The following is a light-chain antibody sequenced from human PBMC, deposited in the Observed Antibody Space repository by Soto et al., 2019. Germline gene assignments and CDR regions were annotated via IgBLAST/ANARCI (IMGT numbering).Light chain of an antibody. J-gene: IGKJ4*01. V-gene: IGKV3-11*01. CDR1: QSVGSY. CDR3: QQRTNSPPFT. Sequence: EIVLTQSPATLSLSLGETATLSCRASQSVGSYLAWYQQKPGQAPRLLIYDASTMATGIPARFSGSGSGTDFTLTISSLDPEDFAVYYCQQRTNSPPFTFGGGNKVEI. CDR2: DAS.